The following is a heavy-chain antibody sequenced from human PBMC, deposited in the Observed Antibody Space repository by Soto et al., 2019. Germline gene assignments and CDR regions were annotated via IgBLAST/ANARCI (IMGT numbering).Heavy chain of an antibody. CDR2: IIPIFGTA. J-gene: IGHJ5*02. D-gene: IGHD3-22*01. Sequence: SVKVSCKASGGTFSSYAISWVRQAPGQGLEWMGGIIPIFGTANYAQKFQGRVTITADKSTSTAYMELSSLRSEDTAVYYCASAYYYDSSGKNPNWFDPWGQGTLVTVSS. V-gene: IGHV1-69*06. CDR1: GGTFSSYA. CDR3: ASAYYYDSSGKNPNWFDP.